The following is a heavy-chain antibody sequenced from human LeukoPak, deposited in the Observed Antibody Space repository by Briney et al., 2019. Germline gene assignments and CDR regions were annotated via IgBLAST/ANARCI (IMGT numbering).Heavy chain of an antibody. V-gene: IGHV1-2*06. CDR3: ARAVVGATRGIDY. Sequence: ASVKVSCKASGYTFTGYYMHWVRQAPGQGLEWMGRINPNSGGTNYAQKFQGRVTMTRDTSTSTVYMELSSLRSDDTAVYYCARAVVGATRGIDYWGQGTLVTVSS. D-gene: IGHD1-26*01. J-gene: IGHJ4*02. CDR1: GYTFTGYY. CDR2: INPNSGGT.